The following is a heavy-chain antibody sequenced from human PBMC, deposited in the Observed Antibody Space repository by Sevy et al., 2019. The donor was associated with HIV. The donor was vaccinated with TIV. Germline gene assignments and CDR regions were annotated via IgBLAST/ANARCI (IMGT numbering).Heavy chain of an antibody. Sequence: SETLSLTCTVSGGSISSGDYYWSWIRQPPGKGLEWIGYIYYSGSTYYNPSLKSRVTISVDTSKNQFSLKLSSVTAADTAVYYCARDRLELGCSGRSQYYYYYYGMDVWGQGTTVTVSS. CDR3: ARDRLELGCSGRSQYYYYYYGMDV. CDR2: IYYSGST. J-gene: IGHJ6*02. V-gene: IGHV4-30-4*01. D-gene: IGHD3-10*02. CDR1: GGSISSGDYY.